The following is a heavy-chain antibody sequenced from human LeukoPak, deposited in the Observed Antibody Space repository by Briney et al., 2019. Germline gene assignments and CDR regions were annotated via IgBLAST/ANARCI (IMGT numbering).Heavy chain of an antibody. Sequence: SEALSLTCTVSGGSISSSSYYWGWIRQPPGKGLEWIGSIYYSGSTNYNPSLKSRVTISVDTSKNQFSLKLSSVTAADTAVYYCARDYYDSGSSALWGQGTLVTVSS. J-gene: IGHJ4*02. CDR2: IYYSGST. D-gene: IGHD3-10*01. CDR1: GGSISSSSYY. V-gene: IGHV4-39*07. CDR3: ARDYYDSGSSAL.